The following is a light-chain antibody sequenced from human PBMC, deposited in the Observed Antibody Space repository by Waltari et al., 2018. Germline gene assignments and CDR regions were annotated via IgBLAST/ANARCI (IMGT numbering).Light chain of an antibody. Sequence: DIQMTQSPSSLSASVGDRVSITCRASQSIGSYLNWYLQEPGKAPKLLIYAASSLQSGVPSRFSGSGSGTDFTLTISSLQPEDFATYYCHQCSTTPYTFGQGTRLEIK. CDR2: AAS. V-gene: IGKV1-39*01. J-gene: IGKJ2*01. CDR3: HQCSTTPYT. CDR1: QSIGSY.